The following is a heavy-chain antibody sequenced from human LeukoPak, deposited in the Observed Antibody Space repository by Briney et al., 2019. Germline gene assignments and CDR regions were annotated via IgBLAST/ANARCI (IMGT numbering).Heavy chain of an antibody. CDR3: ARDTHPRPLSMIVVVITRIPRHGAFDI. J-gene: IGHJ3*02. Sequence: PGGSLRLSCAASGFTFSSYSMNWVRQAPGKGLEWIGSIYYSGSTYYNPSLKSRVTISVDTSKNQFSLKLSSVTAADTAVYYCARDTHPRPLSMIVVVITRIPRHGAFDIWGQGTMVTVSS. CDR1: GFTFSSYS. CDR2: IYYSGST. D-gene: IGHD3-22*01. V-gene: IGHV4-39*07.